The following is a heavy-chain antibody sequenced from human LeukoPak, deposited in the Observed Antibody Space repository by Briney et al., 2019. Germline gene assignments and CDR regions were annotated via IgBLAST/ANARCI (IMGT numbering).Heavy chain of an antibody. J-gene: IGHJ6*03. CDR1: GFTFSSYG. V-gene: IGHV3-30*02. D-gene: IGHD4-17*01. CDR2: IRYDGSNK. Sequence: GGSLRLSCAASGFTFSSYGMHWVRQAPGKGLEWVAFIRYDGSNKYYADSVKGRFTISRDNSKNTLYLQMNSLRAEDTAVYYCAKDNYGDYSRYYYYMDVWGKGTTVTVSS. CDR3: AKDNYGDYSRYYYYMDV.